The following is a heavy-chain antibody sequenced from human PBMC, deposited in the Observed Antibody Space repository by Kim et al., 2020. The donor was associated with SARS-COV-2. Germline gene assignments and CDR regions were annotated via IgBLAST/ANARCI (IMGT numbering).Heavy chain of an antibody. V-gene: IGHV1-2*06. CDR3: VKGVPGYYFYY. Sequence: ASVKVSCKTSGYIFTDYYMHWVRQAPGQGLEWMGRINPKSGGSDYAQKFQGRVTMTRDTSSSTGYMELSSLRSDDTAGYFCVKGVPGYYFYYWGQGTLVTVSS. CDR1: GYIFTDYY. D-gene: IGHD3-16*01. CDR2: INPKSGGS. J-gene: IGHJ4*02.